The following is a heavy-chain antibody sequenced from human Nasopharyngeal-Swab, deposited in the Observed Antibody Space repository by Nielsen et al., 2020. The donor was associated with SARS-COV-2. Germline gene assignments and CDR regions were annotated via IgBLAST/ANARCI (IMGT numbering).Heavy chain of an antibody. J-gene: IGHJ6*02. CDR2: IYYSGST. D-gene: IGHD2-2*01. CDR3: ARDIVVVPAAPEGGMDV. V-gene: IGHV4-39*07. Sequence: WIRQPPGKGLEWIGSIYYSGSTYYNPSLKSRVTMSVDTSKNQFSLKLSSVTAADTAMYYCARDIVVVPAAPEGGMDVWGQGTTVTVSS.